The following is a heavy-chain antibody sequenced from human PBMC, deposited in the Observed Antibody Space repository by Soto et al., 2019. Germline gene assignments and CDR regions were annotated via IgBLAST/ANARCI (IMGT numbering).Heavy chain of an antibody. D-gene: IGHD7-27*01. V-gene: IGHV4-31*11. CDR3: ARETGTGINDAFDI. CDR2: IYYSGST. Sequence: PSETLSLTCAVSSGSISSGGYYWSWIRQHPGKGLEWIGYIYYSGSTYYNPSLKSRVTISVDTSKNQFSLKLSSVTAADTAVYYCARETGTGINDAFDIWGQGTMVTVSS. J-gene: IGHJ3*02. CDR1: SGSISSGGYY.